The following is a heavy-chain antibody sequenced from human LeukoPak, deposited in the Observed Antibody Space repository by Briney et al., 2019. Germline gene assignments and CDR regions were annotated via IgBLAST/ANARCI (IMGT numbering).Heavy chain of an antibody. CDR3: ARDPGYSSGWNWFDP. D-gene: IGHD6-19*01. CDR2: INHSGST. V-gene: IGHV4-34*01. Sequence: PSETLSLTCAVYGGSFSGYYWSWIRQPPGKGLEWIGEINHSGSTNYNPSLKSRVTMSVDTSKNQFSLRMRSVTAADTAVYYCARDPGYSSGWNWFDPWGQGTLVTVSS. J-gene: IGHJ5*02. CDR1: GGSFSGYY.